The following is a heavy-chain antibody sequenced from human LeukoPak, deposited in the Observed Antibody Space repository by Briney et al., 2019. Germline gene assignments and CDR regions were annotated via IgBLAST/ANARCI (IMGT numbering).Heavy chain of an antibody. CDR1: GGSISSYY. V-gene: IGHV4-59*01. CDR3: AREGYCSGGSCYQSWFDY. CDR2: IYYSGSS. Sequence: PSETLSLTCTVAGGSISSYYWSWIRQPRGKGLEWLGYIYYSGSSNYNPSLKSRVTISVDTSKNQFSLKLSSVTAADTAVYYCAREGYCSGGSCYQSWFDYWGQGTLVTVSS. J-gene: IGHJ4*02. D-gene: IGHD2-15*01.